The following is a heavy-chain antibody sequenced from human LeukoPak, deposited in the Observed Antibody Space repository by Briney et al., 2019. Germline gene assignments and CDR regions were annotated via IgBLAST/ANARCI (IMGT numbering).Heavy chain of an antibody. CDR3: ASLKNYDILTGYYDAFDI. V-gene: IGHV4-4*02. D-gene: IGHD3-9*01. J-gene: IGHJ3*02. CDR1: GGSISSSNW. CDR2: IYHSGST. Sequence: SGTLSLTCAVSGGSISSSNWWSWVRQPPGKGLEWIGEIYHSGSTNYNPSLKSRVTISVDTSKNQFSLKLSSVTAADTAVYYCASLKNYDILTGYYDAFDIWGQGTMVTVSS.